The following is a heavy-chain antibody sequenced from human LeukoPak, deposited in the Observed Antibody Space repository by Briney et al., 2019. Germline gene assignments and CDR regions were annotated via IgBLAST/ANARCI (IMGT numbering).Heavy chain of an antibody. CDR3: ARSLVGAFDY. D-gene: IGHD1-26*01. J-gene: IGHJ4*02. Sequence: PGRSLRLSCAASGFTFSSYAMHWVRQAPGKGLEWVAVISYDGSNKYYADSVMGRFTISRDNSKNTLYLQMNSLRAEDTAVYYCARSLVGAFDYWGQGTLVTVSS. CDR2: ISYDGSNK. CDR1: GFTFSSYA. V-gene: IGHV3-30-3*01.